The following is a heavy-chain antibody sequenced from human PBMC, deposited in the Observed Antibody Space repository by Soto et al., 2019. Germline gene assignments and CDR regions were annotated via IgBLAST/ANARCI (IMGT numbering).Heavy chain of an antibody. CDR1: GFTFTSSA. J-gene: IGHJ4*02. V-gene: IGHV1-58*02. D-gene: IGHD3-3*01. CDR2: IVVGSGNT. Sequence: QMQLVQSGPEVKKPGTSVKVSCKASGFTFTSSAMQWVRQARGQRLEWIGWIVVGSGNTNYAQKFQERVTITRDMSTSTAYMELSSLRSEDTAVYYRAAGEGYYDFWSGSNPFDYWGQGTLVTVSS. CDR3: AAGEGYYDFWSGSNPFDY.